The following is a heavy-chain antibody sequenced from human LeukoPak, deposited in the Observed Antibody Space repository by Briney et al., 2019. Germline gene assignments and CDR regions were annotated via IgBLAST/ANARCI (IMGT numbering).Heavy chain of an antibody. Sequence: SETLSLTCAVSGVSFYDYYWSWVRQTPGKGLEWIGEINHSGYTNDSPSLKSRVTLSIDPSRKQFSLNLRSVTVADAGIYYCTRMTTGHDYWGQGTLVTVSS. CDR1: GVSFYDYY. D-gene: IGHD4-17*01. CDR2: INHSGYT. V-gene: IGHV4-34*01. CDR3: TRMTTGHDY. J-gene: IGHJ4*02.